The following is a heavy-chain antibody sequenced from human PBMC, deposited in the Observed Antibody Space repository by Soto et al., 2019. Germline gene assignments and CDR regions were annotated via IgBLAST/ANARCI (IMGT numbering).Heavy chain of an antibody. CDR3: ARGWLRDPWMY. V-gene: IGHV3-21*02. D-gene: IGHD5-12*01. Sequence: EVQLVESGGGLVKPGGSLRLSCAASGFIFSSHTMNWVRQVPGKGLEWVSCISASSTYIYYADSLKGRFTISRDNAYNSLYLQVSSLRAEDTAVYYCARGWLRDPWMYWGQGTLVTVSS. CDR1: GFIFSSHT. J-gene: IGHJ4*02. CDR2: ISASSTYI.